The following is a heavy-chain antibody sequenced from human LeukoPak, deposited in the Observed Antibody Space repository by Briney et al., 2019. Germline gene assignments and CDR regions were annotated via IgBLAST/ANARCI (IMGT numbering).Heavy chain of an antibody. J-gene: IGHJ3*02. CDR3: VRGGAGFSFDI. V-gene: IGHV3-7*01. Sequence: GGSLRLSCEACGFTFSSYWMNWVRHLPGKGLQWVANIKHDGSERIYADSVKGRFTISRDNAKNSVYLQMNSLRVEDTALYYCVRGGAGFSFDIWGQGTVVTVSS. CDR1: GFTFSSYW. D-gene: IGHD1-26*01. CDR2: IKHDGSER.